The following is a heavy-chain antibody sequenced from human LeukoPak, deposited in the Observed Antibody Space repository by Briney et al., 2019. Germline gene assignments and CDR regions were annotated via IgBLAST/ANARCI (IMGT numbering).Heavy chain of an antibody. V-gene: IGHV4-4*07. CDR2: IYPSGST. CDR3: ARDRYYYDSSARYFDY. D-gene: IGHD3-22*01. J-gene: IGHJ4*02. Sequence: SETLSLTCTVSGGSIYAYYWNWVRQPAGKGLEWIGHIYPSGSTNYNPSLKSRVTISVDTSKNQFSLRLRSVTAADTAVYYCARDRYYYDSSARYFDYWGQGTLVTVSS. CDR1: GGSIYAYY.